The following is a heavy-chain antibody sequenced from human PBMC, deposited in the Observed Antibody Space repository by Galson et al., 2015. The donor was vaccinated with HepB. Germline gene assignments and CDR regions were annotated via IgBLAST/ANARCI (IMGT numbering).Heavy chain of an antibody. CDR3: ARGGYSGYDYNY. J-gene: IGHJ4*02. D-gene: IGHD5-12*01. CDR2: ISSSGSTI. CDR1: GFTFSSYE. Sequence: SLRLSCAASGFTFSSYEMNWVRQAPGKGLEWVSYISSSGSTIYYADSVKGRFTISRDNAKNSLYLQMNSLRAEDTAVDYCARGGYSGYDYNYWGQGTLVTVSS. V-gene: IGHV3-48*03.